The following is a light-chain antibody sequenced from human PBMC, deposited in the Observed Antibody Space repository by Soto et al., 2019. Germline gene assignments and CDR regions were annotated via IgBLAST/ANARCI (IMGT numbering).Light chain of an antibody. V-gene: IGKV1-27*01. Sequence: DIQMTRSPSSLSAYVGDRVTITCRASQAISNYLAWYQQKPGKVPKLLIYAASTLQSGVPSRFSGSGSGTDFTLTISSLQPEDVATYYCQKYNIAPWTFGQGTKVDIK. CDR1: QAISNY. CDR2: AAS. CDR3: QKYNIAPWT. J-gene: IGKJ1*01.